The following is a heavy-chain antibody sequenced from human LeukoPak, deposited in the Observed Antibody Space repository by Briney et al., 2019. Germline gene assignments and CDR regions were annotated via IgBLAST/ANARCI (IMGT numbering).Heavy chain of an antibody. CDR1: GYTFSSYG. Sequence: GASVKVSCKASGYTFSSYGISWVRQAPGQGLEWMGWISTYNGNTNYAQKLQDRVTMTTGTSTSTAYMELRSLRSDDTAMYYCARRLERHHDFDYWGQGTLVTVSS. V-gene: IGHV1-18*01. CDR3: ARRLERHHDFDY. D-gene: IGHD1-1*01. J-gene: IGHJ4*02. CDR2: ISTYNGNT.